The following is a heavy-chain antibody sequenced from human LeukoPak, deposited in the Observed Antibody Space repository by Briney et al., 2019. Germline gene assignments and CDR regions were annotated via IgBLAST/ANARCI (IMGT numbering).Heavy chain of an antibody. CDR2: IYWDDDK. CDR3: ARGRFGELYLDY. Sequence: SGPTLVKPTQTLTLTCTFSGFSLSTSGVGVGWIRQPPGKALQRLALIYWDDDKRYSPSLKSRLTITKDTSKNQVVLTMTNMDPVDTATYYCARGRFGELYLDYWGQGTLVTVSS. CDR1: GFSLSTSGVG. D-gene: IGHD3-10*01. V-gene: IGHV2-5*02. J-gene: IGHJ4*02.